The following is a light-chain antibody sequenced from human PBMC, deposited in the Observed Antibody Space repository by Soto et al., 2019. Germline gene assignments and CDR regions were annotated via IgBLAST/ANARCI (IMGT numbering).Light chain of an antibody. Sequence: QSVLTQSPSASGTPGQGVTISCSGSSSNIGSNTVDWYQQLPGTAPKLLIYSNIKRPSGVPDRFSGSKSVTSASLAIRGLQSEDEADYFCATWDGSLSAYVFGTGTKV. CDR3: ATWDGSLSAYV. CDR2: SNI. CDR1: SSNIGSNT. J-gene: IGLJ1*01. V-gene: IGLV1-44*01.